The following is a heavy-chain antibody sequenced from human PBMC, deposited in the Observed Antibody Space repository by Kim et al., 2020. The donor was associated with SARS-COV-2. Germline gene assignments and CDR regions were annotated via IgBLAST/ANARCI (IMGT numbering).Heavy chain of an antibody. CDR1: GGTFSSYA. CDR2: IIPILGIA. Sequence: SVKVSCKASGGTFSSYAISWVRQAPGQGLEWMGRIIPILGIANYPQKFQGRVTITADKSTSTAYMELSSLRSEDTAVYYCARSRDGYNHFDYWGQGTLVTVSS. J-gene: IGHJ4*02. V-gene: IGHV1-69*04. D-gene: IGHD5-12*01. CDR3: ARSRDGYNHFDY.